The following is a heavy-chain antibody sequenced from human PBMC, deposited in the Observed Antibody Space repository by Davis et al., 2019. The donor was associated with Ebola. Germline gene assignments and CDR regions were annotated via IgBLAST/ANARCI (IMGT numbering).Heavy chain of an antibody. CDR3: ARPILPEVTHCGVDY. Sequence: ASVKVSCKASGYTFTGYYMHWVRQAPGQGLEWMGRINPNSGGTNYAQKFQGRVTVTTDMSITTAYMELSSLNSDDTAIYYCARPILPEVTHCGVDYWGQGTLLTVSS. CDR1: GYTFTGYY. D-gene: IGHD1-14*01. J-gene: IGHJ4*02. V-gene: IGHV1-2*06. CDR2: INPNSGGT.